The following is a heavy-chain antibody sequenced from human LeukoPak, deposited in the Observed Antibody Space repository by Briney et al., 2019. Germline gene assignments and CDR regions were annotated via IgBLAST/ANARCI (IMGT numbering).Heavy chain of an antibody. J-gene: IGHJ4*02. Sequence: ASVKVSCKASGYTFTNYGITWVRQAPGQGLEWMGRISAYNGKTNYAQKLQGRVTMTTDTSTSTAYMELRSLRSDDTAVYYCARGAPYLDFDYWGQGTLVTVSS. CDR1: GYTFTNYG. CDR2: ISAYNGKT. V-gene: IGHV1-18*01. CDR3: ARGAPYLDFDY.